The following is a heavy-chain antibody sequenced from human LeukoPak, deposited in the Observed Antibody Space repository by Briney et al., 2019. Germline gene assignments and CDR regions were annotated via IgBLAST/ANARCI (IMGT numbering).Heavy chain of an antibody. CDR3: ARSYGSGADP. CDR1: GGSISSYY. CDR2: IYYSGST. D-gene: IGHD3-10*01. J-gene: IGHJ5*02. Sequence: SETLSLTCTVSGGSISSYYWSWIRQPPGKGLEWIGYIYYSGSTNYNPSLKSRVTISVDTSKNQFSLKLSSVTAADTAVYYCARSYGSGADPWGQGALVTVSS. V-gene: IGHV4-59*01.